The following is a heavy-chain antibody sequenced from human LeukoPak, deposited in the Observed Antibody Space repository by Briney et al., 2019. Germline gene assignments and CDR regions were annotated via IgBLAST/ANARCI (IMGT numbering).Heavy chain of an antibody. J-gene: IGHJ5*02. Sequence: SETLSLTCTVSGGSISSYYWSWIRQPPGKGLEWIGYIFHSGITNYNPSLKSRVTISVDTSKNQFFLELSSVTAADTAVYYCATSRGYSRGWYDHWGRGALVTVSS. CDR3: ATSRGYSRGWYDH. CDR2: IFHSGIT. D-gene: IGHD6-13*01. V-gene: IGHV4-59*08. CDR1: GGSISSYY.